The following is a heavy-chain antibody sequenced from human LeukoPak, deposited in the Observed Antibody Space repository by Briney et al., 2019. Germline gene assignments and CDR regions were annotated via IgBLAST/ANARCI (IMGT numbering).Heavy chain of an antibody. CDR1: GFTFSSYG. V-gene: IGHV3-23*01. Sequence: PGGSLRLSCAASGFTFSSYGMSWVRQAPGKGPQWVSAITGSGGTTYYADSVKGRFTISRDNSKNTLYLQMNSLRAEDTAVYYCARAEVLLWFGESPGAEYFQHWGQGTLVTVSS. CDR3: ARAEVLLWFGESPGAEYFQH. CDR2: ITGSGGTT. J-gene: IGHJ1*01. D-gene: IGHD3-10*01.